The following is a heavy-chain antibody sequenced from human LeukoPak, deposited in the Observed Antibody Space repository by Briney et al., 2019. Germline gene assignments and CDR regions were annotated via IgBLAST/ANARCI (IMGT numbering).Heavy chain of an antibody. D-gene: IGHD3-10*01. CDR1: GFTFSTSA. Sequence: PGRSLRLSCAASGFTFSTSAMHWVRQAPGKGLEWVAVISYDENDKYYADSVKGRFTISRDTSKSTLYLQMNSLRAEDTAVYYCARVYSANGYGSGYYDYWGQGTLVTVSS. V-gene: IGHV3-30-3*01. J-gene: IGHJ4*02. CDR2: ISYDENDK. CDR3: ARVYSANGYGSGYYDY.